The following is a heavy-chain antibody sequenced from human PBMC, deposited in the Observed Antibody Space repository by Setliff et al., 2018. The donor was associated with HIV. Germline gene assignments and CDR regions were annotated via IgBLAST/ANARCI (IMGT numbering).Heavy chain of an antibody. J-gene: IGHJ5*02. Sequence: SVKVSCKTSGDTLSSYAITWVRQAPGQGLEWMGRIIPIFGTADYAQKFQGRVTLTADESTSIAYMELNSLRSEDTAVYYCAKCSEMLGTPATSSGYYCGWFDPWGQGTLVTV. CDR3: AKCSEMLGTPATSSGYYCGWFDP. V-gene: IGHV1-69*13. CDR2: IIPIFGTA. CDR1: GDTLSSYA. D-gene: IGHD3-22*01.